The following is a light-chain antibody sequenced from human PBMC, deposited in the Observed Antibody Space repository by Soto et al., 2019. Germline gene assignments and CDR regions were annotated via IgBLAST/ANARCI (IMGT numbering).Light chain of an antibody. CDR3: QKYNSAPLT. Sequence: EIVLFPSPPPPSFSPRARTPPSLRASQSVGSQLGWYQQKPGQAPRLLIYDTSNRATGIPARFSGSGSGTDFTLTISSLQPEDVATYYCQKYNSAPLTFGGGTKVDI. CDR2: DTS. J-gene: IGKJ4*01. V-gene: IGKV3-11*01. CDR1: QSVGSQ.